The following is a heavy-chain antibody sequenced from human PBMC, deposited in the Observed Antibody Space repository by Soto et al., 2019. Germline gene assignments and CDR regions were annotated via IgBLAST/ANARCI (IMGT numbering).Heavy chain of an antibody. V-gene: IGHV3-30*18. D-gene: IGHD1-7*01. J-gene: IGHJ5*01. CDR1: GFTFSEYG. CDR3: VKDPYSGELAGHLNWFAT. CDR2: ISHDQTDK. Sequence: GALRLSCVVSGFTFSEYGMHWVRQAPGKGLEWLAGISHDQTDKYYTDSVKGRVNISRDNSKSTLHLQMNSLRVEDTGVYYCVKDPYSGELAGHLNWFATWGHGTLVTVSS.